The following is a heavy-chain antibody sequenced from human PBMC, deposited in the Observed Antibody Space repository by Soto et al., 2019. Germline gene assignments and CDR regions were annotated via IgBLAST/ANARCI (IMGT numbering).Heavy chain of an antibody. CDR1: GFTFSSYA. J-gene: IGHJ4*02. V-gene: IGHV3-23*01. CDR2: ISGSGDST. D-gene: IGHD6-19*01. Sequence: EVQLLESGGGLVQPGGSLRLSCGASGFTFSSYAMSWVRQAPGKGLEWVSGISGSGDSTYNADSVKGRFTISRDNFKNTLYVQMNSLRAEDTAVYYCAKDRIGYSSGENFDYWGQGTLVTVSS. CDR3: AKDRIGYSSGENFDY.